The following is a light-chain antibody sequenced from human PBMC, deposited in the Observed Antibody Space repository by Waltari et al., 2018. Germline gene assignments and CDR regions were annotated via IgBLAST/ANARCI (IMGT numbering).Light chain of an antibody. CDR1: RGHSSNI. Sequence: QLVLTQSPSASASLGASVQLTCTLDRGHSSNIIAWLQQQPEKGPRYLMRVNSDGSQSKGDEIPDRFSGSSSGAERYLTISSLQSEDEADYYCQTGGHGTWVFGGGTKLTVL. J-gene: IGLJ3*02. V-gene: IGLV4-69*01. CDR3: QTGGHGTWV. CDR2: VNSDGSQ.